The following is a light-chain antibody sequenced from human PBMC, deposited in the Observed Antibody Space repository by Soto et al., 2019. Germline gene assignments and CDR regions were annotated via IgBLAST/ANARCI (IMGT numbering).Light chain of an antibody. V-gene: IGKV1-39*01. CDR3: QQTYITPLT. CDR2: AAS. CDR1: QSISSY. J-gene: IGKJ4*01. Sequence: DIQMTQSPSSLSASVGDRVTITCRATQSISSYLNWYQQKPGRAPNLLIYAASNLQGGVPSRFSGGGSGTDFTLTITSLQPEDFATYYCQQTYITPLTFGGGTKVEI.